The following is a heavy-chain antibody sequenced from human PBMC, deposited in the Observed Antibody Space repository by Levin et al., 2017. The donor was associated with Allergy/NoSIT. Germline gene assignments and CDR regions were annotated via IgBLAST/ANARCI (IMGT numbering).Heavy chain of an antibody. Sequence: SVKVSCKASGGTFSSYAISWVRQAPGQGLEWMGGIIPIFGTANYAQKFQGRVTITADESTSTAYMELSSLRSEDTAVYYCASGSCGEYYYYGMDVWGQGTTVTVSS. CDR1: GGTFSSYA. D-gene: IGHD2-15*01. CDR2: IIPIFGTA. J-gene: IGHJ6*02. CDR3: ASGSCGEYYYYGMDV. V-gene: IGHV1-69*13.